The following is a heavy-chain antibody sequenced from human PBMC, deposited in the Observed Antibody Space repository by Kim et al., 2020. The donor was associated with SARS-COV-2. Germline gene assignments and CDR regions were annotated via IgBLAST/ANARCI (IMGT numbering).Heavy chain of an antibody. Sequence: ASVKVSCKASGYTFTGYYMHWARQAPGQGLEWMGWINPNSGGTNYAQKFQGRVTMTRDTSISTAYMELSRLRSDDTAVYYCARELITMVRGVRDSLGYWGQGTLVTVSS. CDR3: ARELITMVRGVRDSLGY. J-gene: IGHJ4*02. V-gene: IGHV1-2*02. CDR2: INPNSGGT. D-gene: IGHD3-10*01. CDR1: GYTFTGYY.